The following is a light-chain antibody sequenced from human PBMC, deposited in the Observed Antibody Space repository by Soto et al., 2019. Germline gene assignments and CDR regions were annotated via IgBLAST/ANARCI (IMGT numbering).Light chain of an antibody. CDR3: QQYDSSST. CDR1: QNIRSW. V-gene: IGKV1-5*03. CDR2: KAS. Sequence: DIQMPQSPYTLCASVGDSVALTCRASQNIRSWLAWYQQKPGKAPRLLIYKASSLESGVPSRFSGSGSGTEFTLTISSLQPDDSATYYCQQYDSSSTFGGGTKVDIK. J-gene: IGKJ4*02.